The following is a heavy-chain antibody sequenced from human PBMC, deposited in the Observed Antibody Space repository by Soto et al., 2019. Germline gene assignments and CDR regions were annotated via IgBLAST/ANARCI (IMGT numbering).Heavy chain of an antibody. V-gene: IGHV4-30-4*01. J-gene: IGHJ4*02. D-gene: IGHD5-12*01. CDR1: GGSISSGDYY. CDR3: ASGYSGYDISARTFDY. CDR2: IYYSGST. Sequence: PSETLSLTCTVSGGSISSGDYYWSWIRQPPGKGLEWIGYIYYSGSTYYNPSLKSRVTISVDTSKNQFSLKLSSATAADTAVYYCASGYSGYDISARTFDYWGQGTLVTVSS.